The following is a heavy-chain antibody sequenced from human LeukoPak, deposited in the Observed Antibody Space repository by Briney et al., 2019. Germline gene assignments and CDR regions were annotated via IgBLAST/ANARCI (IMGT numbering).Heavy chain of an antibody. Sequence: ASVKVSCKASGYTFTSYGISWVRQAPGQGLEWMGWINAGNGYTKYSQKFQGRVTITRDTSASTAYLELSSLRSEDTAVYYCARDRVTAIEYFQHWGQGTLVTVSS. D-gene: IGHD2-21*02. J-gene: IGHJ1*01. V-gene: IGHV1-3*01. CDR3: ARDRVTAIEYFQH. CDR2: INAGNGYT. CDR1: GYTFTSYG.